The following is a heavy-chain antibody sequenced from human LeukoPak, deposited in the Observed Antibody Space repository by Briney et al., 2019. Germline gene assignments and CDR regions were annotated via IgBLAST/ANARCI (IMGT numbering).Heavy chain of an antibody. Sequence: ASVKVSCKASGYTFTSYYMHWVRQAPGQGLEWMGIINPSGGSTTYARKFQGRVTVTRDTSTSTVYMELSSLRSEDTAVYYCARDRGLESSAWMFDYWGQGTLVAVSS. CDR3: ARDRGLESSAWMFDY. J-gene: IGHJ4*02. D-gene: IGHD6-19*01. V-gene: IGHV1-46*01. CDR1: GYTFTSYY. CDR2: INPSGGST.